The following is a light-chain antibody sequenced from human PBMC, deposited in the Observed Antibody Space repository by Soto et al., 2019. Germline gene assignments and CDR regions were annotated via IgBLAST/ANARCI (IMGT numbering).Light chain of an antibody. CDR2: EVS. CDR3: SSYAGSSNLV. J-gene: IGLJ3*02. V-gene: IGLV2-8*01. Sequence: QSALTQPPSASGSPGQSVTISCTGTSSDVGGYNYVSWYQQHPGKAPKLMSYEVSKRPSGVPDRFSGSKSGNTASLTDSGLQDEDEADYYCSSYAGSSNLVFVGGTKLTVL. CDR1: SSDVGGYNY.